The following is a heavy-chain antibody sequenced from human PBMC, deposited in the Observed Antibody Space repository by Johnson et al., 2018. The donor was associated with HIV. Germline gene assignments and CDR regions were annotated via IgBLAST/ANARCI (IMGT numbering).Heavy chain of an antibody. D-gene: IGHD6-13*01. CDR2: VRSKAYGGTT. CDR3: AKDERAAAGTRGLDAFDI. V-gene: IGHV3-49*03. J-gene: IGHJ3*02. Sequence: VQLVESGGGLVQPGRSLRLSCTASGFTFGDYTMSWFRQAPGKGLEWLGFVRSKAYGGTTEYAASVKGRFTISRDDSKSIAYLQMNSLRAEDTAVYYCAKDERAAAGTRGLDAFDIWGQGTMVTVSS. CDR1: GFTFGDYT.